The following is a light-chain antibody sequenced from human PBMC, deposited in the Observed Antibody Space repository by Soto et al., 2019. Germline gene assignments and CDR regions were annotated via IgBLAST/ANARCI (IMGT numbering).Light chain of an antibody. CDR1: SGHRNYA. V-gene: IGLV4-69*01. Sequence: QSVLTQSPSVSASLGASVKVTCTLSSGHRNYAIAWHQQQPEKGPRYLMKVNTDGSHTKGDGIPDRFSGSSSGAERYLTISSLQSDDEADYYCQTWGTGIVVFGGGTQLTVL. CDR3: QTWGTGIVV. CDR2: VNTDGSH. J-gene: IGLJ2*01.